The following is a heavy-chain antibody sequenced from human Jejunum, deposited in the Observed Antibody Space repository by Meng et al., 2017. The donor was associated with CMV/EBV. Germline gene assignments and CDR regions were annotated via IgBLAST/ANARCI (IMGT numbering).Heavy chain of an antibody. CDR2: THYRSNWYN. Sequence: WNWIRQSPSRGLEWLGMTHYRSNWYNDYAASVKTRISINADTSKNQFSLHLNSVTPEDTAVYYCARAGYSSIGYSSSWPPGDFDSWGQGTLVTVSS. D-gene: IGHD6-13*01. V-gene: IGHV6-1*01. CDR3: ARAGYSSIGYSSSWPPGDFDS. J-gene: IGHJ4*02.